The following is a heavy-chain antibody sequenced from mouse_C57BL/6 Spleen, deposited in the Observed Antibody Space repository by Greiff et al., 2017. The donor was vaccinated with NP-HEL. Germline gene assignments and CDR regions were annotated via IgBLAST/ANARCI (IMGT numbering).Heavy chain of an antibody. CDR1: GYTFTDYE. CDR3: TREEYTVVATYWYFDV. V-gene: IGHV1-15*01. J-gene: IGHJ1*03. Sequence: QVQLQQSGAELVRPGASVTLSCKASGYTFTDYEMHWVKQTPVHGLEWIGAIDPETGGTAYNQKFKGKAILTADKSSSTAYMELRSLTSEDSAVYYCTREEYTVVATYWYFDVWGTGTTVTVSS. CDR2: IDPETGGT. D-gene: IGHD1-1*01.